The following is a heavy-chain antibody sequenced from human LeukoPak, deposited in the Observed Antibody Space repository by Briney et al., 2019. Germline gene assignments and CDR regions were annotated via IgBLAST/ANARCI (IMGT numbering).Heavy chain of an antibody. CDR2: INPSGGST. D-gene: IGHD2/OR15-2a*01. V-gene: IGHV1-46*01. CDR1: GYTFTSYY. J-gene: IGHJ4*02. Sequence: GASVKVSCKASGYTFTSYYMHWVRQAPGQGLEWMGIINPSGGSTSYAQKLQGRVTMTTDTSTSTAYMELRSLRSDDTAVYYCAREPPSLGPLRSYDYWGQGTLVTVSS. CDR3: AREPPSLGPLRSYDY.